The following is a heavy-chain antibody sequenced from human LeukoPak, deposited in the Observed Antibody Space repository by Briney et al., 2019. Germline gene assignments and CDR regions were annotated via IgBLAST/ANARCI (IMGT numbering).Heavy chain of an antibody. J-gene: IGHJ4*02. V-gene: IGHV1-8*03. CDR3: ARGRLYPGIAAAGTGGIDY. CDR2: MNPNSGNT. CDR1: GYTFTSYD. D-gene: IGHD6-13*01. Sequence: ASVKVSCKASGYTFTSYDINWVRQATGQGLEWMGWMNPNSGNTGYAQKFQGRVTITRNTSISTAYMELSSLRSEDTAVYYCARGRLYPGIAAAGTGGIDYWGQGTLVTVSS.